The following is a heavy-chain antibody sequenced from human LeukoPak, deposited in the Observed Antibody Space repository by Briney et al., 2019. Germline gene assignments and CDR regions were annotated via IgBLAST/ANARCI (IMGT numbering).Heavy chain of an antibody. V-gene: IGHV3-53*01. CDR2: IYSGGST. CDR1: GFTVSSNY. CDR3: ARDIAYDSSGYYSPHFDY. Sequence: PGGSLRLSCAASGFTVSSNYMSWVRQAPGKGLDLVSVIYSGGSTYYADSVKGRFTISRDNSKNTLYLQMNSLRAEDTAVYYCARDIAYDSSGYYSPHFDYWGQGTLVTVSS. D-gene: IGHD3-22*01. J-gene: IGHJ4*02.